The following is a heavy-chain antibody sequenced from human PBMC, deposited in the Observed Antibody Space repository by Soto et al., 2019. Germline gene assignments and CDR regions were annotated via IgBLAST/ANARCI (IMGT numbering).Heavy chain of an antibody. V-gene: IGHV1-46*01. CDR2: INPSGGRT. CDR3: AREDSANGGAFDT. CDR1: AYTFINYY. J-gene: IGHJ3*02. Sequence: ASVKVSCKASAYTFINYYVHWVRQAPGQGLEYMGMINPSGGRTTYAQKFQGRVTMTRDTSTTTVYMDLSSLRSDDTAMYYCAREDSANGGAFDTWGQGTMVTVS.